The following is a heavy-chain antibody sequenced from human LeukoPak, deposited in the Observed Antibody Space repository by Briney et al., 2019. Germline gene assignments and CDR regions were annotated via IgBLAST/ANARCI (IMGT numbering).Heavy chain of an antibody. Sequence: SETLSLTCSVSGSSISNYYWSWIRQSAGKGLEWIGRMSSSGTTNYNPSLESRVTMSVDTSKNQFSLKLSSVTAADTAVYYCARDRYYYGSGGHMDVWGKGTTVTISS. V-gene: IGHV4-4*07. CDR3: ARDRYYYGSGGHMDV. CDR2: MSSSGTT. D-gene: IGHD3-10*01. CDR1: GSSISNYY. J-gene: IGHJ6*03.